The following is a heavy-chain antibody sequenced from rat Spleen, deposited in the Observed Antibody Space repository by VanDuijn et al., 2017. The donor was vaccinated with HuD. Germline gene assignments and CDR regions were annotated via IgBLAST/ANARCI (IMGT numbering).Heavy chain of an antibody. J-gene: IGHJ2*01. CDR3: ARHPISTVSYYFDY. V-gene: IGHV3-3*01. D-gene: IGHD1-1*01. CDR2: INNAGST. CDR1: GYSITRGYG. Sequence: EVQLQESGPGLVKPSQSLSLTCSVTGYSITRGYGWNWIRTFPGNKLEWMGYINNAGSTNYNPSLKSRISITRDTSKNQFFLQVNSVTTEDTATYYCARHPISTVSYYFDYWGQGVTVTVSS.